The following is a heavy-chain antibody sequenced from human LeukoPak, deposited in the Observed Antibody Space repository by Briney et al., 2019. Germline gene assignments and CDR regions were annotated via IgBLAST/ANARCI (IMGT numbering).Heavy chain of an antibody. CDR2: ISSSGSTT. CDR1: GFTFSNYE. V-gene: IGHV3-48*03. Sequence: PGGSLRLSCAASGFTFSNYEMNWVRQAPGKGLEWVSYISSSGSTTYYADSVKGRFTISRDNAKNSLFLQMNSLRAEDTAVYFCARMFEFWGQGTLVTVSS. CDR3: ARMFEF. J-gene: IGHJ4*02.